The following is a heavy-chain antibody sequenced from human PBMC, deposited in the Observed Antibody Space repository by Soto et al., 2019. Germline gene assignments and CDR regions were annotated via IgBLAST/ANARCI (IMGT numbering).Heavy chain of an antibody. D-gene: IGHD3-9*01. J-gene: IGHJ4*02. CDR3: ARDSGSGKILTGYYSGGNFDY. V-gene: IGHV4-31*03. CDR2: IYYSGST. CDR1: GGSISSGGYY. Sequence: SSETLSLTCTVSGGSISSGGYYWSWIRQHPGKGLEWIGYIYYSGSTYYNPSLKSRVTISVDTSKNQFSLKLSSVTAADTAVYYCARDSGSGKILTGYYSGGNFDYWGQGTLVTVSS.